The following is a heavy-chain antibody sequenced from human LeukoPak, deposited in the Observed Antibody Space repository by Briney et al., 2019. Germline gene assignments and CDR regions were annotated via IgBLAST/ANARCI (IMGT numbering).Heavy chain of an antibody. V-gene: IGHV3-11*01. CDR3: ATDGAGFDT. CDR2: INIGGTNT. J-gene: IGHJ5*02. Sequence: GGSLRLSCAASGFTFNDYHMSWIRQAPGRGLEWLSYINIGGTNTHYADSVKGRFTISRDNAKKSLYLEMNNLRAEDTAVYYCATDGAGFDTWGQGVLVTVSS. CDR1: GFTFNDYH.